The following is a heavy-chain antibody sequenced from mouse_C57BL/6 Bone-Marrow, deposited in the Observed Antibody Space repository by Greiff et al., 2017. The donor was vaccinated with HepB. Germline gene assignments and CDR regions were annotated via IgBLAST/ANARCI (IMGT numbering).Heavy chain of an antibody. CDR2: INPNNGGT. D-gene: IGHD3-3*01. J-gene: IGHJ2*01. CDR3: AREGRYYFDY. CDR1: GYTFTDYY. Sequence: VQLQQSGPELVKPGASVKISCKASGYTFTDYYMNWVKQSHGKSLEWIGDINPNNGGTSYNQKFKGNATMTVDKSSSTAYMELSSLTSEDSAVYYCAREGRYYFDYWGQGTTLTVSS. V-gene: IGHV1-26*01.